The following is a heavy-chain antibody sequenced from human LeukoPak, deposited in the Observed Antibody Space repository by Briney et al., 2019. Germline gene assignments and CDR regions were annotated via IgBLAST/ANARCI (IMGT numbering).Heavy chain of an antibody. V-gene: IGHV4-59*11. D-gene: IGHD2/OR15-2a*01. J-gene: IGHJ4*02. CDR1: GGPITSQF. CDR3: ATLSPDAIYGYFDF. Sequence: SETLSLTCTSLGGPITSQFCGWIRQAPGQGLEWIASVLDSVRTKDNPSLQSRLTIAADASKNQFSQRLSSVTAAETAAYYCATLSPDAIYGYFDFWGQGIQVTVSS. CDR2: VLDSVRT.